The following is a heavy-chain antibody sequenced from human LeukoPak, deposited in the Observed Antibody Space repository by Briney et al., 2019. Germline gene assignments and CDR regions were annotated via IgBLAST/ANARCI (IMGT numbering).Heavy chain of an antibody. CDR3: AKAGSPYYDILTGPRPPVS. CDR2: ISGSGGST. D-gene: IGHD3-9*01. V-gene: IGHV3-23*01. CDR1: GFTFSSYS. J-gene: IGHJ5*02. Sequence: GGSLRLSCAASGFTFSSYSMNWVRQAPGKGLEWVSAISGSGGSTYYADSVKGRFTISRDNSKNTLYLQMNSLRAEDTAVYYCAKAGSPYYDILTGPRPPVSWGQGTLVTVSS.